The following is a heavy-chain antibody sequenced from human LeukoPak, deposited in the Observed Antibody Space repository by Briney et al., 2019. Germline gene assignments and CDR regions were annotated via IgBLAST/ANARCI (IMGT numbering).Heavy chain of an antibody. CDR3: ARGLEWLVRYYYYYYMDV. CDR1: GYTFTSYA. J-gene: IGHJ6*03. CDR2: INTNTGYP. D-gene: IGHD6-19*01. Sequence: ASVKVSCKASGYTFTSYAMNWVRQAPGQGLEWMGWINTNTGYPTYAQGFTGRFVFSLDTSVSTAYLQISSLKAEDTAVYYCARGLEWLVRYYYYYYMDVWGKGTTVTVSS. V-gene: IGHV7-4-1*02.